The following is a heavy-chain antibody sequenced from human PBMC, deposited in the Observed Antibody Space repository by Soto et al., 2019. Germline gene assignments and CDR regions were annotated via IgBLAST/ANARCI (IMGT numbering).Heavy chain of an antibody. D-gene: IGHD2-21*02. CDR2: MNANNCNT. V-gene: IGHV1-8*01. CDR3: ARYFPSRDTRAFDL. CDR1: GYYFTSYD. Sequence: ASVKVSCKASGYYFTSYDIEWVRQAAGQGFEWMGWMNANNCNTGYAQKFQGRVTFTRDTSISTAYMELSSLRSDDTVVYFCARYFPSRDTRAFDLWGQGTEVTVSS. J-gene: IGHJ3*01.